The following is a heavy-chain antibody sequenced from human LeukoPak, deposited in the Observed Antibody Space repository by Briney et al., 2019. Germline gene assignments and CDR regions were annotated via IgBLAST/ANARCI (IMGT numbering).Heavy chain of an antibody. CDR2: IIPIFGIA. CDR1: GGTFSSYA. V-gene: IGHV1-69*04. D-gene: IGHD2-2*01. J-gene: IGHJ4*02. Sequence: SVKVSCKASGGTFSSYAISWVRQAPGPGLEWMGRIIPIFGIANYAQKFQGRVTITADKSTSTAYMELSSLRSEDTAVYYCARVDAGYCSSTSCPPVYWGQGTLVTVSS. CDR3: ARVDAGYCSSTSCPPVY.